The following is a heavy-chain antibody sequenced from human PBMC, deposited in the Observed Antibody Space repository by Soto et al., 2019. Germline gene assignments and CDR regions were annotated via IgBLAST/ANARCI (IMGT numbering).Heavy chain of an antibody. CDR3: ARGGIQLWSLQDYYGMDV. CDR1: GGTFSSYA. J-gene: IGHJ6*02. CDR2: IIPIFGTA. V-gene: IGHV1-69*12. Sequence: QVQLVQSGAEVKKPGSSVKVSCKASGGTFSSYAISWVRQAPGQGLEWMGGIIPIFGTANYAQKFHGRVTITADESTSTAYMELSSLRSEDTAVYYCARGGIQLWSLQDYYGMDVWGQGTTVTVSS. D-gene: IGHD5-18*01.